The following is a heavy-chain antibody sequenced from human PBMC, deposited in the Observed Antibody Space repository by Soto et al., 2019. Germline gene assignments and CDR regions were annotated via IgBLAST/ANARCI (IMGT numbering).Heavy chain of an antibody. CDR1: GDTFSNYV. J-gene: IGHJ3*02. CDR2: IVPIFRTA. V-gene: IGHV1-69*01. D-gene: IGHD6-13*01. CDR3: ARKTSAPGTFREDASDI. Sequence: QVQLVQSGAEVKKPGSSVKVACTVSGDTFSNYVINWVRQAPGQGLEWLGAIVPIFRTANYAQKFQGRVTITADELTITAYMELSGLSSDDTATYYCARKTSAPGTFREDASDIWGQGTLVTVSS.